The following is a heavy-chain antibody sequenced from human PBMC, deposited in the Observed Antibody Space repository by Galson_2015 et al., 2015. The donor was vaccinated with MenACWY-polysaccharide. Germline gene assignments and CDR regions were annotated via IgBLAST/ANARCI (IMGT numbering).Heavy chain of an antibody. CDR1: GFTFNSYW. D-gene: IGHD2-2*02. CDR3: ARGIVVVPAAISGLFDP. V-gene: IGHV3-74*01. J-gene: IGHJ5*02. Sequence: SLRLSCAASGFTFNSYWMHWVRQAPGKGLVWVSRINSDGSSTNYADSVKDRFTISRDNAKNTLYLQMNSLRAEDTAVYYCARGIVVVPAAISGLFDPWAREPWSPSPQ. CDR2: INSDGSST.